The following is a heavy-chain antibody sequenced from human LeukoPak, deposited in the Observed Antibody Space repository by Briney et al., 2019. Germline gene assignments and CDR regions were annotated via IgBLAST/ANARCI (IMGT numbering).Heavy chain of an antibody. CDR2: INHSGST. CDR3: ASFPSRWKGEWGRKQRGFDY. Sequence: SETLSLTCAVYGGSFSGYYWSWIRQPPGKGLEWIGEINHSGSTNYNPSLKSRVTISVDTSKNQFSLKLSSVTAADTAVYYCASFPSRWKGEWGRKQRGFDYWGQGTLVTVSS. D-gene: IGHD3-16*01. J-gene: IGHJ4*02. V-gene: IGHV4-34*01. CDR1: GGSFSGYY.